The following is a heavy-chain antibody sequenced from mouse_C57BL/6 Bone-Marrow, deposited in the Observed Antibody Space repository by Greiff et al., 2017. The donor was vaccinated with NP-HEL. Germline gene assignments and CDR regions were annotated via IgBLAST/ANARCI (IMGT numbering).Heavy chain of an antibody. V-gene: IGHV1-5*01. Sequence: VQLQQSGTVLARPGASVKMSCKTSGYTFTSYWMHWVKQRPGQGLEWIGALYPGNSDTSYNQKFKGKAKLTAVTSASTAYMELSSLTNEDSAVYYCTRSPPLRYYFDYWGQGTTLTVSA. D-gene: IGHD1-1*01. J-gene: IGHJ2*01. CDR1: GYTFTSYW. CDR3: TRSPPLRYYFDY. CDR2: LYPGNSDT.